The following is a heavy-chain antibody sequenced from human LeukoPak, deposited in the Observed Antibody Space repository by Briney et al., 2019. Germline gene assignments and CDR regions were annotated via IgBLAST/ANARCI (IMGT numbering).Heavy chain of an antibody. Sequence: GGSLRLSCAASGFTFSSYAMSWVRQAPGKGLEWVSAISGSGSSTFFADSVRGRFTISRDNSKNTLYLQMNSLRAEDTAVYFCAKHGEQWLVRAAFDYWGQGTLVTVSS. CDR3: AKHGEQWLVRAAFDY. CDR1: GFTFSSYA. CDR2: ISGSGSST. V-gene: IGHV3-23*01. D-gene: IGHD6-19*01. J-gene: IGHJ4*02.